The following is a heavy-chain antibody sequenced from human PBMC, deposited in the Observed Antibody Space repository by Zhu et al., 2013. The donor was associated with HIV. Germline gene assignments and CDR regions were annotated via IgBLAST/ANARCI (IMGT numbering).Heavy chain of an antibody. CDR3: ARVPSRYQLEGGL. CDR1: GDFDTYSKY. CDR2: MSPSSGGT. V-gene: IGHV1-2*02. J-gene: IGHJ2*01. D-gene: IGHD2-2*01. Sequence: QVQLVQSGAEVKKPGSSVKLPCKASGDFDTYSKYAISWLRQAPGQGPEWMGWMSPSSGGTNYAQKFQGRVTMTRDTSISTAYMELSRLRSDDTAVYYCARVPSRYQLEGGLWGRGTLVTVSS.